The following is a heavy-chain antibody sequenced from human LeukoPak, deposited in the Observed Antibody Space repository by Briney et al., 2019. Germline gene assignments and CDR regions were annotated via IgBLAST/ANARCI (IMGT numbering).Heavy chain of an antibody. Sequence: GGSLRLSCAASGFTFSDYYMSWIRQAPGKGLEWASYIRSSSSYTNYADSVKGRFTISRDNAKNSLYLPMNSLRAEDTAVYYCARVAGIAVAGRGWFDPWGQGTLVTVSS. V-gene: IGHV3-11*05. CDR3: ARVAGIAVAGRGWFDP. J-gene: IGHJ5*02. CDR2: IRSSSSYT. D-gene: IGHD6-19*01. CDR1: GFTFSDYY.